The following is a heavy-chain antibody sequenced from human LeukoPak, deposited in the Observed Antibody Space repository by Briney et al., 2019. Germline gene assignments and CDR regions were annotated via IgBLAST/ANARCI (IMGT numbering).Heavy chain of an antibody. Sequence: GVTLSLSCAASGFTFDDYARHRHRQAPGKGLVWVSLISWDGGSTYYADSVKGRFTISRHNSKNSLYLQMNSLRAEDTALYYCAKDYSSGYGIDYWGEGTLVTVSS. CDR1: GFTFDDYA. CDR3: AKDYSSGYGIDY. J-gene: IGHJ4*02. D-gene: IGHD3-22*01. CDR2: ISWDGGST. V-gene: IGHV3-43D*03.